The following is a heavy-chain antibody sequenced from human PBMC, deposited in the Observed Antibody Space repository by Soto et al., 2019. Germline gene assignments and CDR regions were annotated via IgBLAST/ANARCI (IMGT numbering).Heavy chain of an antibody. CDR1: GFTFSSYA. Sequence: QTGGSLRLSCAASGFTFSSYAMSWVRQAPGKGLEWVSAISGSGGSTYYADSVKGRFTISRDNSKNTLYLQMNSLRAEDTAVYYCAKDFDYGDSHYYYYGMDVWGQGTTVTVSS. J-gene: IGHJ6*02. V-gene: IGHV3-23*01. CDR3: AKDFDYGDSHYYYYGMDV. CDR2: ISGSGGST. D-gene: IGHD4-17*01.